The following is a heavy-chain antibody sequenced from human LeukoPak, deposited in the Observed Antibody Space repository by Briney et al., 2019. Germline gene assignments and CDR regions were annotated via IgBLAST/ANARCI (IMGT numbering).Heavy chain of an antibody. V-gene: IGHV3-23*01. D-gene: IGHD3-10*01. CDR3: AKEDGASGSQYQAYFDY. J-gene: IGHJ4*02. Sequence: GGSLRLSCEASGFIFTTSAFSWVRQAPGKGLEWVSFISSGGGSTSHSDSVKGRFTISRDNSKNTLYLHMNSLRPEDTALYYCAKEDGASGSQYQAYFDYWGQGTLVTVSS. CDR2: ISSGGGST. CDR1: GFIFTTSA.